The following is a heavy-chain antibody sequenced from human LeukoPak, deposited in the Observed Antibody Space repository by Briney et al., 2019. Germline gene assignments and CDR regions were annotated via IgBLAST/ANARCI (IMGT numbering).Heavy chain of an antibody. CDR3: ARDTRISGMYAMDV. Sequence: SETLSLTCTVSGGSISNYFWTWIRQPPGKGLEWIGYIYDSVSTNYNPSLKSRVAISVDTSKNQVSLRLSSVTAADTAVYYCARDTRISGMYAMDVWGQGTTVSVS. J-gene: IGHJ6*02. CDR1: GGSISNYF. CDR2: IYDSVST. D-gene: IGHD3-10*01. V-gene: IGHV4-59*01.